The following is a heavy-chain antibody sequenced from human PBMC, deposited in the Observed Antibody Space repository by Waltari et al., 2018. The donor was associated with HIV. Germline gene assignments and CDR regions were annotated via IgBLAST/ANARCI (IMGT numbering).Heavy chain of an antibody. J-gene: IGHJ4*02. D-gene: IGHD2-15*01. CDR2: IYPGYSDT. CDR3: ARKYCSGGSCYLGFGVFDY. V-gene: IGHV5-51*01. Sequence: EVQLVQSGAEVKKPGESLKISCKGSGYSFTSYWIGWVRQMPGTGLEWMGIIYPGYSDTRYSPSFQGQVTISADKSISTAYLQWSSLKASDTAMYYCARKYCSGGSCYLGFGVFDYWGQGTLVTVSS. CDR1: GYSFTSYW.